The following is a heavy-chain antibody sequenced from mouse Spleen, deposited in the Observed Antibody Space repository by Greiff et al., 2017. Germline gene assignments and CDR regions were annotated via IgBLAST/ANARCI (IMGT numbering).Heavy chain of an antibody. CDR3: TGGNLLLWYFDV. V-gene: IGHV6-3*01. D-gene: IGHD1-1*01. CDR1: RFTFSNYW. CDR2: IRLKSDNYAT. J-gene: IGHJ1*01. Sequence: EVKLVESGGGLVQPGGSMKLSCVASRFTFSNYWMNWVRQSPEKGLEWVAQIRLKSDNYATHYAESVKGRFTISRDDSKSSVYLQMNNLRAEDTGIYYCTGGNLLLWYFDVWGAGTTVTVSS.